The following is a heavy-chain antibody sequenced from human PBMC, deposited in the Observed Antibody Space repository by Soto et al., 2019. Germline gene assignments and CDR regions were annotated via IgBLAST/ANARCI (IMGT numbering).Heavy chain of an antibody. V-gene: IGHV1-69*13. CDR1: GGTFSSYA. CDR3: ARASIAARPFYNWFDP. J-gene: IGHJ5*02. D-gene: IGHD6-6*01. Sequence: GASVKVSCKASGGTFSSYAISWVRQAPGQGLEWMGGIIPIFGTANYAQKFQGRVTITADESTSTAYMGLSSLRSEDTAVYYCARASIAARPFYNWFDPWGQGTLVTVSS. CDR2: IIPIFGTA.